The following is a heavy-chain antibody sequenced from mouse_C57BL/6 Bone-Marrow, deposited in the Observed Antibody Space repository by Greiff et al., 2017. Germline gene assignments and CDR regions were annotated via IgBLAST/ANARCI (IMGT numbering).Heavy chain of an antibody. CDR1: GFTFSDYE. Sequence: DVQLVESGGGLVKPGGSLKLSCAASGFTFSDYEMHWVRQAPEKGLEWVAYISSGSSTIYYADTVKGRFTISRDNAKNTLFLQMTSLRSEDTAMYYGAREGVLRYYFDYWGQGTTLTVSS. CDR3: AREGVLRYYFDY. V-gene: IGHV5-17*01. D-gene: IGHD1-1*01. CDR2: ISSGSSTI. J-gene: IGHJ2*01.